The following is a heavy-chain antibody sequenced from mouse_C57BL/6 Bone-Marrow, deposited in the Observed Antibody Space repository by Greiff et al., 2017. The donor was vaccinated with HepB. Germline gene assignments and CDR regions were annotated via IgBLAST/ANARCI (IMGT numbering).Heavy chain of an antibody. J-gene: IGHJ2*01. CDR3: TRRGDGYSFDY. CDR1: GYTFTDYE. D-gene: IGHD2-3*01. CDR2: IDPETGGT. V-gene: IGHV1-15*01. Sequence: QVQLKESGAELVRPGASVTLSCKASGYTFTDYEMHWVKQTPVHGLEWIGAIDPETGGTAYNQKFKGKAILTADKSSSTAYMELRSLTSEDSAVYYCTRRGDGYSFDYWGQGTTLTVSS.